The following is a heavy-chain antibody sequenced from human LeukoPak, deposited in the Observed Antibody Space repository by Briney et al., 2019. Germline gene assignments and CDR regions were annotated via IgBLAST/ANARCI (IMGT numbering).Heavy chain of an antibody. CDR2: INPSIGDG. D-gene: IGHD2-21*02. CDR3: ARMGLEGGDSIGFDC. J-gene: IGHJ5*01. Sequence: ASVKVSCKASGYIFTVYFIHWVRQPRAQGLEWMGWINPSIGDGSYSQKFQDRVSMTRDRYSNTAYMDLNRLTSDDTAGYGCARMGLEGGDSIGFDCRGQGTLVGVSS. V-gene: IGHV1-2*02. CDR1: GYIFTVYF.